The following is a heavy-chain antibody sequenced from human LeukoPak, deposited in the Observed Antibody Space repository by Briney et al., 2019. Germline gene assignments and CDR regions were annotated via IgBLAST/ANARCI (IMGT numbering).Heavy chain of an antibody. D-gene: IGHD3-22*01. J-gene: IGHJ3*02. CDR3: ARVSGYNDNLAFDAFDI. V-gene: IGHV1-18*01. Sequence: GASVKVSCKASGGTFSSYAISWVRQAPGQGLEWMGWISAYNGNTNYAQKLQGRVTMTTDTSTSTAYMELRSLRSDDTAVYYCARVSGYNDNLAFDAFDIWGQGTMVTVSS. CDR2: ISAYNGNT. CDR1: GGTFSSYA.